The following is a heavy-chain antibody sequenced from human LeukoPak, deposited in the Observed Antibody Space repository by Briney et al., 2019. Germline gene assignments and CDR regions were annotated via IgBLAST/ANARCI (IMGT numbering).Heavy chain of an antibody. CDR2: MNPNSGNT. CDR1: GYTFTSYD. Sequence: ASVKVSCKASGYTFTSYDINWVRQATGQGLEWMGWMNPNSGNTGYAQKFQGRVTMTRNTSISTAYMELSSLRSEDTAVYYCARGDYDSSGYYTGEYYFDCWGQGTLVTVSS. V-gene: IGHV1-8*01. D-gene: IGHD3-22*01. J-gene: IGHJ4*02. CDR3: ARGDYDSSGYYTGEYYFDC.